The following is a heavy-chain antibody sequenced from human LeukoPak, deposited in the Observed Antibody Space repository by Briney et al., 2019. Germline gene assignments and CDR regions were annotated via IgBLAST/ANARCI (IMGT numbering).Heavy chain of an antibody. CDR1: GGSISSGDYY. V-gene: IGHV4-30-4*08. CDR2: IYYSGST. D-gene: IGHD2-2*01. CDR3: ARGSAIGRVVPAARGLKNWFDP. Sequence: SETLSLTCTVSGGSISSGDYYWSWIRQPPGKGLEWIGYIYYSGSTYYNPSLKSRVTISVDTSKNQFSLKLSSVTAADTAVYYCARGSAIGRVVPAARGLKNWFDPWGQGTLVTVSS. J-gene: IGHJ5*02.